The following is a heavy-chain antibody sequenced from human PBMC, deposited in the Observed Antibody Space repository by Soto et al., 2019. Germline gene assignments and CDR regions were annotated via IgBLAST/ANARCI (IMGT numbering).Heavy chain of an antibody. CDR3: ARGRELLLSWFDP. CDR1: GFTFSSYS. CDR2: ISSSSSYI. Sequence: GGSLRLSCAASGFTFSSYSMNWVRQAPGKGLEGVSYISSSSSYIYYADSVKGRFTISRDNAKNSLYLQMNSLRAEDTAVYYCARGRELLLSWFDPWGQGTLVTVSS. V-gene: IGHV3-21*01. D-gene: IGHD1-26*01. J-gene: IGHJ5*02.